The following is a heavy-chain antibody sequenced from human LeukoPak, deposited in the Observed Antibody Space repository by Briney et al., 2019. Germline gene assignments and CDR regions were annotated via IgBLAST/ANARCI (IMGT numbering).Heavy chain of an antibody. Sequence: ASVKVSCKASRGTFSSYAISWVRQAPGQGLEWMGRIIPILGIANYAQKFQGRVTITADKSTSTAYMELSSLRSEDTAVYYCARAVSSGPFGNFDYWGQGTLVTVSS. CDR1: RGTFSSYA. CDR2: IIPILGIA. J-gene: IGHJ4*02. D-gene: IGHD6-19*01. CDR3: ARAVSSGPFGNFDY. V-gene: IGHV1-69*04.